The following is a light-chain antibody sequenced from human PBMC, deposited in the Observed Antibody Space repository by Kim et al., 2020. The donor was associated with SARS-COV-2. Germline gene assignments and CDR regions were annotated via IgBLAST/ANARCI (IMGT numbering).Light chain of an antibody. CDR2: RNY. CDR3: SAWDSSLSAWV. J-gene: IGLJ3*02. CDR1: RTKLGHEG. Sequence: RQNATLTCTRNRTKLGHEGAVWLPQHQGHPPQVLSYRNYNRPPGISERLSSSRSGNTASLPITGLQPEDEADYYCSAWDSSLSAWVFGGGTQLTVL. V-gene: IGLV10-54*01.